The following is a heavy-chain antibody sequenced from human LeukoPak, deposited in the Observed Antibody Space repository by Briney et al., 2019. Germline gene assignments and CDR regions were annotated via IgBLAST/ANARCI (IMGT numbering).Heavy chain of an antibody. V-gene: IGHV3-48*03. CDR1: GFTFSSNE. Sequence: GGSLRLSCAASGFTFSSNEMNWVRQAPGKGLEWLSYISSGGSKIYYADSVKGRFTISRDNAKNSLYLQLNSLRAEDTAVYYCARDGVQGAPRGGYFDYWGQGILVSVSS. D-gene: IGHD3-10*01. J-gene: IGHJ4*02. CDR3: ARDGVQGAPRGGYFDY. CDR2: ISSGGSKI.